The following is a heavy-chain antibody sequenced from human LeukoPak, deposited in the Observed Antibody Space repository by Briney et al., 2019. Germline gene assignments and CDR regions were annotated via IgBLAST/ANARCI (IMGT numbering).Heavy chain of an antibody. CDR3: ARDQDYYDSSGYYGSQHGGGPDY. J-gene: IGHJ4*02. D-gene: IGHD3-22*01. Sequence: PGGSLRLSCAASGFTFSSYAMHWVRQAPGKGLEWVAVISYDGSNKYYADSVKGRFTISRDNSKNTLYLQMNSLRAEDTAVYYCARDQDYYDSSGYYGSQHGGGPDYWGQGTLVTVSS. V-gene: IGHV3-30-3*01. CDR2: ISYDGSNK. CDR1: GFTFSSYA.